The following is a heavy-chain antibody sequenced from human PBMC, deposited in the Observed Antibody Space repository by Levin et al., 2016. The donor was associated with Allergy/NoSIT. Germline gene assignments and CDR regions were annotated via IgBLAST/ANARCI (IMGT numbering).Heavy chain of an antibody. J-gene: IGHJ4*02. D-gene: IGHD4-17*01. CDR3: ARSMTTDQFDY. Sequence: GSLRLSCIVSGGSFRGHYWSWIRQPPGKGLEWIGYISGSGTSNYHPSLRTRVTLSVDASRNQFSLRLTSVTAADTAIYYCARSMTTDQFDYWGQGARVTVSA. CDR2: ISGSGTS. CDR1: GGSFRGHY. V-gene: IGHV4-4*09.